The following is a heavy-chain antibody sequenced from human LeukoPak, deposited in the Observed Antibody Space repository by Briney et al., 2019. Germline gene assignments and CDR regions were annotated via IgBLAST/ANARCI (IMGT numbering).Heavy chain of an antibody. CDR1: GYTFTGYY. V-gene: IGHV1-2*02. CDR3: ARERSSGRWLQLRNYYFDY. Sequence: GASVKVSCKASGYTFTGYYMHWVRQAPGQGLEWMGWINPNSGGTNYAQKFQGRVTMTRDTSISTAYMELSRLRSDDTAVYYCARERSSGRWLQLRNYYFDYWGQGTLVTVSS. CDR2: INPNSGGT. J-gene: IGHJ4*02. D-gene: IGHD5-24*01.